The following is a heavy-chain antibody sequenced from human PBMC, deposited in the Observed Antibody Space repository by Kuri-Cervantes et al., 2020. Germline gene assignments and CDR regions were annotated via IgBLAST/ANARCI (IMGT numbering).Heavy chain of an antibody. CDR1: GDSVSGNSAA. J-gene: IGHJ5*02. CDR2: TYYRSKWYN. CDR3: ARSATYYNFWSGPPHDWFDP. V-gene: IGHV6-1*01. D-gene: IGHD3-3*01. Sequence: SETLSLTCGISGDSVSGNSAAWKWIRQSPSRGLEWLGRTYYRSKWYNDYAVSVKSRITINPDTSKDQFSLQLSSVTAADTAVYYCARSATYYNFWSGPPHDWFDPWGQGTLVTVSS.